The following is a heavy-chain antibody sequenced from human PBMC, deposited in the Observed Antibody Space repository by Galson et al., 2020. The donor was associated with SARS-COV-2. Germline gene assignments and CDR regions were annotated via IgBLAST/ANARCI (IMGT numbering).Heavy chain of an antibody. V-gene: IGHV5-51*01. J-gene: IGHJ3*02. CDR1: GYSFTSYW. D-gene: IGHD6-19*01. Sequence: GESLKISCKGSGYSFTSYWIGWVRQMPGNGLEWMGSIYPGDSDTRYSPSFQGQVTISADKSISTAYLQWSSLKASDTAMYYCAGRPVPQWLVLIDAFDIWGQGTMVTVSS. CDR2: IYPGDSDT. CDR3: AGRPVPQWLVLIDAFDI.